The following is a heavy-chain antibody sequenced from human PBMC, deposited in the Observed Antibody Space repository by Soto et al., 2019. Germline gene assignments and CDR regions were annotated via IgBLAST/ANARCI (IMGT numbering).Heavy chain of an antibody. CDR2: ISSSSSYI. V-gene: IGHV3-21*01. J-gene: IGHJ3*02. CDR1: GFTFSSYS. D-gene: IGHD3-22*01. Sequence: EVQLVESGGGLVKPGGSLRLSCAASGFTFSSYSMNWVRQAPGKGLEWVSSISSSSSYIYYADSVKGRFTISRDNAKNSLYMQMNSLRAEDTAVYSCARDWDFYYDSSGYYSPADAFDIWGQGTMVTVSS. CDR3: ARDWDFYYDSSGYYSPADAFDI.